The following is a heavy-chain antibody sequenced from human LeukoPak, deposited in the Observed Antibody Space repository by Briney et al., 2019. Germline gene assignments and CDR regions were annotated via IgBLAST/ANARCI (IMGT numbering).Heavy chain of an antibody. J-gene: IGHJ4*02. V-gene: IGHV3-64*02. CDR3: AREYYTTNNCYNWGLGY. D-gene: IGHD2-2*02. CDR1: GLIFNTYT. Sequence: GGSLGLSCAASGLIFNTYTMRWVRQAPGKGLEYVSGSASNGGTTYYADSVRGRSTISRDSFKNTVYLQMDSLRTEDIAVYYCAREYYTTNNCYNWGLGYWGQGTLVTVPS. CDR2: SASNGGTT.